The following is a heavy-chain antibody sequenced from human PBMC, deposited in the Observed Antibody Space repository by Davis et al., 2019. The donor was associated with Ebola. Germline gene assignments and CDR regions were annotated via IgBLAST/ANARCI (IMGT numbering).Heavy chain of an antibody. V-gene: IGHV3-48*02. CDR3: ARLMRSGGWYSDF. CDR1: GSTFSSHS. D-gene: IGHD6-19*01. CDR2: ISDSGDTT. Sequence: GESLKISCAASGSTFSSHSMNWVRQAPGKGLEWLSYISDSGDTTSYANSVRGRFTISRDNVKNSLYLQMNSLRDEDTAVYHCARLMRSGGWYSDFWGQGTLVTVST. J-gene: IGHJ4*02.